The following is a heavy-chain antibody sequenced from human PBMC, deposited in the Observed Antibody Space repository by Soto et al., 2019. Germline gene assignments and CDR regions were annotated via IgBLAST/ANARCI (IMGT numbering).Heavy chain of an antibody. V-gene: IGHV3-49*04. Sequence: LRLSCNCSGFRFSEHAMTWVRQAPGKGLEWVGFIRNTPYGGTTDYAASVRGRFTISRDDSASIAYLQMNSLKTEDSGLYYCSRGSFGYYGPWGPGTLVTVSS. J-gene: IGHJ5*02. CDR2: IRNTPYGGTT. D-gene: IGHD2-2*03. CDR3: SRGSFGYYGP. CDR1: GFRFSEHA.